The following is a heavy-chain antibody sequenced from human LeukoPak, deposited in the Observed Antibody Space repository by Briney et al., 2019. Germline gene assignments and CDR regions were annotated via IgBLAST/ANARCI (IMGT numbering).Heavy chain of an antibody. CDR1: GFTFSSYG. J-gene: IGHJ4*02. D-gene: IGHD3-22*01. CDR2: ICYDGSNK. Sequence: GGSLRLSCAASGFTFSSYGMHWVRQAPGKGLEWVAVICYDGSNKYYADSVKGRFTISRDNSKNTLYLQMNSLRAEDTAVYYCARDLLTHYYDSSGYGYWGQGTLVTVSS. V-gene: IGHV3-33*01. CDR3: ARDLLTHYYDSSGYGY.